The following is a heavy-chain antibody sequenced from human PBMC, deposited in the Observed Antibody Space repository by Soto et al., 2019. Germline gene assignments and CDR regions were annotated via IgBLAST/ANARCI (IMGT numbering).Heavy chain of an antibody. Sequence: EDQLVESGGGLVQPGGSLRLTCAVSGFSFRSDWMNWVRQAPGKGLEWVAHTNQDGSEKYYLDSVKGRFTIFRDNAKSPLYLQMNSLRAEDTAVYYCSGGVGDAIWGQGTLVTVSS. CDR3: SGGVGDAI. J-gene: IGHJ4*02. D-gene: IGHD1-26*01. CDR1: GFSFRSDW. CDR2: TNQDGSEK. V-gene: IGHV3-7*04.